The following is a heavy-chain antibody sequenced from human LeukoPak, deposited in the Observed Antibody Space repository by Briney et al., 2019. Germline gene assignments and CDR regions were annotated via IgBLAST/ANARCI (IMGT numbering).Heavy chain of an antibody. V-gene: IGHV3-23*01. CDR2: ISGSGGST. Sequence: QSGGSLRLSCAASGFTFSSYGMSWVRQAPGKGLEWVSAISGSGGSTYYADSVKGRFTISRDNSKNTLYLQMNSLRAEDTAVYYCAEDGDYYDSSGYFDYWGQGTLVTVSS. J-gene: IGHJ4*02. CDR3: AEDGDYYDSSGYFDY. D-gene: IGHD3-22*01. CDR1: GFTFSSYG.